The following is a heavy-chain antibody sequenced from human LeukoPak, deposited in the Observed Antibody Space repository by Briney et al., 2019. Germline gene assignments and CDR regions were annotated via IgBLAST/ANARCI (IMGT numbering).Heavy chain of an antibody. V-gene: IGHV4-59*01. CDR2: IYYTGA. J-gene: IGHJ4*02. D-gene: IGHD5-18*01. CDR1: GGSISSYY. Sequence: SETLSLTCTVSGGSISSYYWSWIRLPPGKGLEWIGYIYYTGATYHPSLKSRVTISLDTSKNQFSLKLSSVTAADAAVYYCARAGYSYGTGYYFDYRGQGALVTVSS. CDR3: ARAGYSYGTGYYFDY.